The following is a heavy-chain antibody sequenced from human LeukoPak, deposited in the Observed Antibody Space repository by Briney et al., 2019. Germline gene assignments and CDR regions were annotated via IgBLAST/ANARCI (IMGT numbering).Heavy chain of an antibody. J-gene: IGHJ2*01. Sequence: GASVKVSCKASGYTFTSYDINWVRQATGQGLEWMGWMNPNSGNTGYAQKFQGRVTITRNTSISTAYMELSSLRSEDTAVYYCARTPSYYGSGSYKSRKYWYFDLWGRGTLVTVSS. CDR3: ARTPSYYGSGSYKSRKYWYFDL. D-gene: IGHD3-10*01. V-gene: IGHV1-8*03. CDR2: MNPNSGNT. CDR1: GYTFTSYD.